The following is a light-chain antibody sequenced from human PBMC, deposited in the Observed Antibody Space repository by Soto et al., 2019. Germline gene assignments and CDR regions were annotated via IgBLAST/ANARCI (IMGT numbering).Light chain of an antibody. V-gene: IGKV3-20*01. Sequence: EILLTQSPGTLSLSPGERATLSCRASQTVSSSYLAWYQQKPGQAPRLLIYGASSRATGIPDRFSGSGSGTDFTLTISRLEPEDFAVYYCQQYGSSPQTFGQGTKV. CDR3: QQYGSSPQT. J-gene: IGKJ1*01. CDR1: QTVSSSY. CDR2: GAS.